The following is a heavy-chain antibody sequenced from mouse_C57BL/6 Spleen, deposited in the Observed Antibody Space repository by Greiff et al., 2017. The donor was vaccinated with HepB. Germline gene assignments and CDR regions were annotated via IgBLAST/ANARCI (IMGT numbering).Heavy chain of an antibody. CDR1: GFNIKDYY. CDR2: IDPEDGDT. CDR3: TTDYGPFAY. V-gene: IGHV14-1*01. J-gene: IGHJ3*01. Sequence: VHVKQSGAELVRPGASVKLSCTASGFNIKDYYMHWVKQRPEQGLEWIGRIDPEDGDTEYAPKFQGKATMTADTSSNTAYLQLSSLTSEDTAVYYCTTDYGPFAYWGQGTLVTVSA. D-gene: IGHD2-4*01.